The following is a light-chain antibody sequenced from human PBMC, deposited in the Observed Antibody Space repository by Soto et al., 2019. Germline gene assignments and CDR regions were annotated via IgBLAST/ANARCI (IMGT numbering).Light chain of an antibody. J-gene: IGLJ2*01. Sequence: QSVLTQPPSASGTPGQRVTISCSGSRSSIGSNTVNWYQHLPGTAPKLLIYSNDQRPSWVPDRFSGSKSGTSASLAISGLQSEDEADYNGATWDDSLNGLVFGGGTKLTVL. CDR2: SND. CDR1: RSSIGSNT. V-gene: IGLV1-44*01. CDR3: ATWDDSLNGLV.